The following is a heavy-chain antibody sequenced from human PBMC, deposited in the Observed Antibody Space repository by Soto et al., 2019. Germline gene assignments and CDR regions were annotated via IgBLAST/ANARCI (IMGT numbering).Heavy chain of an antibody. V-gene: IGHV3-23*01. CDR3: VKDDGGYPSTAPH. CDR2: ISGSGDST. CDR1: GITISNYP. D-gene: IGHD3-22*01. J-gene: IGHJ4*02. Sequence: VQLLESGGGLVQPGGSLRLSCAASGITISNYPMSWVRQAPGKGLDWVSGISGSGDSTYYADSAKGRFTISKDISKNSLSLQLDSLGFEDTAVYFFVKDDGGYPSTAPHWGQGTLVTVSS.